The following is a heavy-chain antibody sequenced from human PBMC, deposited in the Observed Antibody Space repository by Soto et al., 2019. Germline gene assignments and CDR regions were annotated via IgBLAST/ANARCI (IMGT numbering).Heavy chain of an antibody. D-gene: IGHD2-15*01. V-gene: IGHV3-23*01. CDR2: ISSSAGTT. Sequence: EVLLLESGGGLVQPGGSLRLSCAASGFTFSFYPMSWVRQAPGKGLEWVSGISSSAGTTYYADPVKGRFTISRDNSKSTLFLQLNSLRAEDTAVYFCAKDGVDHNSVWDPFDIWGQGTLVTVSS. J-gene: IGHJ3*02. CDR3: AKDGVDHNSVWDPFDI. CDR1: GFTFSFYP.